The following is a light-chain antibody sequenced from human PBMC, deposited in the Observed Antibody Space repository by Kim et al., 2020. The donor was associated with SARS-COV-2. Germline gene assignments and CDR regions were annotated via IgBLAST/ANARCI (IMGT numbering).Light chain of an antibody. Sequence: LGQTVRITCQGDSLRSYYASWYQQKPGQAPVLVIYGKNNRPSGIPERFSGSSSGNTASLTITGAQAEDEADYYCNSRDSSGNHLVVFGGGTKLTVL. CDR2: GKN. CDR3: NSRDSSGNHLVV. CDR1: SLRSYY. J-gene: IGLJ2*01. V-gene: IGLV3-19*01.